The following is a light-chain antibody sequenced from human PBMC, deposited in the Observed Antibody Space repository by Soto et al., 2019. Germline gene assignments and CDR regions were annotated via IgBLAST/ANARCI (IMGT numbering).Light chain of an antibody. J-gene: IGLJ1*01. V-gene: IGLV2-11*01. CDR1: RSDVGNYDY. CDR3: CSYAGSYSYV. CDR2: DVS. Sequence: QSVLTQPRSVSGSPGQSVTISCTGTRSDVGNYDYVSWHQQYPGKAPKLMIYDVSKRPSGVPDRFSGSKSGNTASLTISGLQTEDEAAYYCCSYAGSYSYVFGTGTKVTVL.